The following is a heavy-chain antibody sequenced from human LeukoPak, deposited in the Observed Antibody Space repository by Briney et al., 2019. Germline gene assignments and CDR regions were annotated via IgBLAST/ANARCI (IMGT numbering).Heavy chain of an antibody. D-gene: IGHD3-3*01. CDR1: GFTFDDYA. CDR2: ISWNSGSK. V-gene: IGHV3-9*01. J-gene: IGHJ5*02. CDR3: AKGGHYDFWSGSNWFDP. Sequence: PGRSLRLSCAASGFTFDDYAMHWVRQAPGKGLEWVSGISWNSGSKGYADSVKGRFTISRDNAKNSLYLQMNSLRAEDTALYYCAKGGHYDFWSGSNWFDPWGQGTLSPSPQ.